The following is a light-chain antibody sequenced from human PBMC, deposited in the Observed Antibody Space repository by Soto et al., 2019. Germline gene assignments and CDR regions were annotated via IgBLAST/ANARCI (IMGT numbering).Light chain of an antibody. V-gene: IGLV2-23*01. CDR3: CAYAGSHINWV. CDR1: SSDVGSYNL. Sequence: QSALTQPASVSGSPGQSITISCTGTSSDVGSYNLVSWYQQHPSKAPKLMVYEGTKRPSGVSDRFSGSKSGNSASLTIAGLKAEDEADYYCCAYAGSHINWVFGGGTKVTVL. J-gene: IGLJ3*02. CDR2: EGT.